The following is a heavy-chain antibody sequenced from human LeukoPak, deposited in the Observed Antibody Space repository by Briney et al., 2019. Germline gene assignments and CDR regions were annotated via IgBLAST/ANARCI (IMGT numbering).Heavy chain of an antibody. CDR1: GYTFTSYD. Sequence: ASVKVSCKASGYTFTSYDINWVRQATGQGLEWMGWMNPNSGNTGYAQKFQGRVTMTRNTSMSTAYMELSSLRSEDTAVYYCARGPLSLVNYYMDVWGKGTTVTISS. D-gene: IGHD2-2*01. J-gene: IGHJ6*03. CDR3: ARGPLSLVNYYMDV. V-gene: IGHV1-8*01. CDR2: MNPNSGNT.